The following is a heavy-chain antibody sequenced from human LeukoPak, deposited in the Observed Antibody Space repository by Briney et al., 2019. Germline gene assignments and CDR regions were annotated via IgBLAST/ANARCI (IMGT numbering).Heavy chain of an antibody. J-gene: IGHJ3*02. CDR1: GFTFSSYE. CDR3: ARDEVSFDI. V-gene: IGHV3-48*03. Sequence: GSLRLSCAASGFTFSSYEMNWVRQAPGKGLEWVSYISSSGSTIYYAESVKGRFTISRDNAKNSLYLQMNSLRAEDTAVYYCARDEVSFDIWGQGTMVTVSS. CDR2: ISSSGSTI.